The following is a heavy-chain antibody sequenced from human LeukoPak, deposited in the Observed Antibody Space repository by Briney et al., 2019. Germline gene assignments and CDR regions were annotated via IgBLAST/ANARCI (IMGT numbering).Heavy chain of an antibody. V-gene: IGHV1-24*01. Sequence: XCKVSGYTLTELSMHWVRQAPGKGLEWMGGFDPEDGETIYAQKFQGRVTMTEDTSTDTAYMELSSLRSEDTAVYYCATDPPSSYYYDSSGYYWYNWFDPWGQGTLVTVSS. J-gene: IGHJ5*02. CDR2: FDPEDGET. CDR1: GYTLTELS. CDR3: ATDPPSSYYYDSSGYYWYNWFDP. D-gene: IGHD3-22*01.